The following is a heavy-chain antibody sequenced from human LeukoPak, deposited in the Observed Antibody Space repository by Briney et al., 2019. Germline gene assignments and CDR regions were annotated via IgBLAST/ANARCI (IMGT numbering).Heavy chain of an antibody. CDR3: ARDDLGNYYGSSGYYYV. Sequence: SETLSLTCTVSGGSISSYYWSWIRQPAGKGLEWIGRIYTSGSTNYNPSLKSRVTMTVDTSKNQFSLKLSSVTAADTAVYYCARDDLGNYYGSSGYYYVWGQGTLVTVSS. V-gene: IGHV4-4*07. D-gene: IGHD3-22*01. CDR2: IYTSGST. J-gene: IGHJ4*02. CDR1: GGSISSYY.